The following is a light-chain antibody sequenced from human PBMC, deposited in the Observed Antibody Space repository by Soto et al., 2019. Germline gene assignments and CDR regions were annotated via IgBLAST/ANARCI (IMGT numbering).Light chain of an antibody. J-gene: IGLJ2*01. CDR1: NSDVGGYNY. Sequence: QSALTQPASVSGSPGQSITISCTGTNSDVGGYNYVSWYQQHPGKAPKLMIYDVSNRPSGVSNRFSGSKSGNTASLTISGLQAEDEADYYCGSCTSSNTLVFGGGTKVTVL. CDR2: DVS. V-gene: IGLV2-14*01. CDR3: GSCTSSNTLV.